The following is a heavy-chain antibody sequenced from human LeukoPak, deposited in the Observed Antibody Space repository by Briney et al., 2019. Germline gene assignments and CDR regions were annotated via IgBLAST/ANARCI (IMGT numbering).Heavy chain of an antibody. Sequence: GGSLRLSCAASGFTFSAYAMSWVRQAPGKGLKWVSAISGSGGSTYYADSVKGRFTISRDNSKNTLYLQMNSLRAEDTAVYYCAKVLAPYCSGGSCYSDWFDPWGQGTLVTVSS. J-gene: IGHJ5*02. CDR1: GFTFSAYA. CDR3: AKVLAPYCSGGSCYSDWFDP. CDR2: ISGSGGST. V-gene: IGHV3-23*01. D-gene: IGHD2-15*01.